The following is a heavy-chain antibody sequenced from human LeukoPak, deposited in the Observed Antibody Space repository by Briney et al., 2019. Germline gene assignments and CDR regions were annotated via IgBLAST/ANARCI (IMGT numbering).Heavy chain of an antibody. V-gene: IGHV3-23*01. J-gene: IGHJ5*02. CDR3: ARRMTVSATNWFDP. Sequence: GGSLRLSCAASGFTFSSYSMNWVRQAPGKGLEWVSAISGSGGSTYYADSVKGRFTISRDNSKNTLYMQMNSLRAEDTAIYYCARRMTVSATNWFDPWGQGTLVTVSS. D-gene: IGHD5/OR15-5a*01. CDR1: GFTFSSYS. CDR2: ISGSGGST.